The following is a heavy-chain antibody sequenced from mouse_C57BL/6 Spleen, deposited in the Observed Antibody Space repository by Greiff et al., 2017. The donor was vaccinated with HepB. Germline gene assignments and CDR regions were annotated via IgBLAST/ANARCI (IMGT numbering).Heavy chain of an antibody. Sequence: VQLQQSGAELVKPGASVKLSCKASGYTFTSYWMHWVKQRPGQGLEWIGMIHPNSGSTNYNEKFKSKATLTVDKSSSTAYMQLSSLTSEDSAVYYCASENGNYVAMDYWGQGTSVTVSS. J-gene: IGHJ4*01. V-gene: IGHV1-64*01. CDR1: GYTFTSYW. CDR2: IHPNSGST. D-gene: IGHD2-1*01. CDR3: ASENGNYVAMDY.